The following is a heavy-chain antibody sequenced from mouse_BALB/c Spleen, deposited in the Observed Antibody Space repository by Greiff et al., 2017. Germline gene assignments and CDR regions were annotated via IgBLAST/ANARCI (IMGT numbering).Heavy chain of an antibody. Sequence: EVQLQQSGPGLVKPSQSLSLTCTVTGYSITSDYAWNWIRQFPGNKLEWMGYISYSGSTSYNPSLKSRISITRDTSKNQFFLQLNSVTTEDTATYYCATMDYWGQGTSVTVSS. CDR1: GYSITSDYA. CDR3: ATMDY. J-gene: IGHJ4*01. V-gene: IGHV3-2*02. CDR2: ISYSGST.